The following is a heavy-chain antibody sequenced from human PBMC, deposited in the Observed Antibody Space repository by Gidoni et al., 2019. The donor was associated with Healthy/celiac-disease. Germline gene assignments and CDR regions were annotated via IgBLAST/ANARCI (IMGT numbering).Heavy chain of an antibody. V-gene: IGHV3-23*01. D-gene: IGHD2-15*01. CDR3: AKGFRRVVVSNYFDY. CDR1: GFTFTSYA. J-gene: IGHJ4*02. CDR2: ISGSASST. Sequence: EVQLLESGGGLVQPGGSLILSCAASGFTFTSYAMSWVRQGPGRGPEGVSAISGSASSTYYADSVKGRFTISRDNSKNTLYLQMNSLRAEDTAVYYCAKGFRRVVVSNYFDYWGQGTLVTVSS.